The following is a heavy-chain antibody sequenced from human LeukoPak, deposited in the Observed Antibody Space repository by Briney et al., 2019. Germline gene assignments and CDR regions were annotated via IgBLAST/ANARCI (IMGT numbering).Heavy chain of an antibody. CDR2: IRGNGGNT. CDR3: AKALRAAPGTTPGDY. Sequence: GGSLRLSCAASGFTFSNYAMTWVRQAPGKGLEWVSSIRGNGGNTYYADSVKGRFTNLRDNSKNTLYLQMNSLRVEDTAIYYCAKALRAAPGTTPGDYWGQGTLVTVSS. D-gene: IGHD6-13*01. J-gene: IGHJ4*02. V-gene: IGHV3-23*01. CDR1: GFTFSNYA.